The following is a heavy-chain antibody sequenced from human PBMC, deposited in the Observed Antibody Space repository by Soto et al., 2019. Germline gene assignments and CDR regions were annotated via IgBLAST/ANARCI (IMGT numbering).Heavy chain of an antibody. CDR2: IYRGGST. D-gene: IGHD3-22*01. J-gene: IGHJ5*02. Sequence: KPSETLSLTCALSGYSISSGYYWGWLRQPPGKGLEWIGSIYRGGSTYYNPSLNSRVTLSIDMTNNHVSLILNSVTAADTAVYYCARVGPWVPYYYDSSPYTFENWFEPWGQGTLVSVS. CDR1: GYSISSGYY. V-gene: IGHV4-38-2*01. CDR3: ARVGPWVPYYYDSSPYTFENWFEP.